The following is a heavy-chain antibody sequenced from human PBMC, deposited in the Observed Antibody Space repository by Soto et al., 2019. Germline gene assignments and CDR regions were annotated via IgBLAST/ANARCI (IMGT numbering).Heavy chain of an antibody. CDR3: AIAAAGGYFDS. J-gene: IGHJ4*02. Sequence: EVQLVESGGGLVQPGWSLRLSCAASGFTVSSNYMSWVRQAPGKGLEWVSVIYSGGSTYYADSVKGRFTISRHNSKNTRYLQMNSLRAEDTAVYYCAIAAAGGYFDSWGQGTLVTVSS. CDR2: IYSGGST. CDR1: GFTVSSNY. V-gene: IGHV3-53*04. D-gene: IGHD6-13*01.